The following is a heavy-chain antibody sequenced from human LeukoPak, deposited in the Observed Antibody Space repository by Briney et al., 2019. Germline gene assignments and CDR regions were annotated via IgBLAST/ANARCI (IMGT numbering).Heavy chain of an antibody. J-gene: IGHJ5*02. CDR3: AKDPYGSGSPGFDP. Sequence: GGSLRLSCAASGFTFSSYAMSWVRQAPGKGLEWVSAISGSGGSTYYADSVKGRFTIFRDNSKNTLYLQMNSLRAEDTAVYYCAKDPYGSGSPGFDPWGQGTLVTVSS. V-gene: IGHV3-23*01. CDR2: ISGSGGST. D-gene: IGHD3-10*01. CDR1: GFTFSSYA.